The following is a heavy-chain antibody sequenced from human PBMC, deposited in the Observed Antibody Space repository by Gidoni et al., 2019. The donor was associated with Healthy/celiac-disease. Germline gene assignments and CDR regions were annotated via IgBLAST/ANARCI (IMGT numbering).Heavy chain of an antibody. J-gene: IGHJ4*02. D-gene: IGHD2-15*01. CDR2: ISGSGGST. CDR1: GFTFSSYD. V-gene: IGHV3-23*01. CDR3: AKDLVPRYCSGGSCYSGFDY. Sequence: EVQLLESGGGLVQPGGSLRLSCAASGFTFSSYDMSWVRQAPGKGLEWVSAISGSGGSTYYADSVKGRFTISRDNSKNTLYLQMNSLRAEDTAVYYCAKDLVPRYCSGGSCYSGFDYWGQGTLVTVSS.